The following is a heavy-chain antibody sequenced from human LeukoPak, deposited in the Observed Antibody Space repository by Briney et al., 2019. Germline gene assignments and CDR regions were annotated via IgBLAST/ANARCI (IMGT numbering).Heavy chain of an antibody. V-gene: IGHV3-30*02. CDR3: VNTGYCSSTSCYTYPSWDFDY. Sequence: GGSLRLSCAASGFTFSSYGMHWVRQAPGKGLEWVAFIRYDGSNKYYADSVKGRFTISRDNSKNTLYLPMNSMRAEDTAVYYCVNTGYCSSTSCYTYPSWDFDYWGQGTLVTVSS. D-gene: IGHD2-2*02. CDR2: IRYDGSNK. J-gene: IGHJ4*02. CDR1: GFTFSSYG.